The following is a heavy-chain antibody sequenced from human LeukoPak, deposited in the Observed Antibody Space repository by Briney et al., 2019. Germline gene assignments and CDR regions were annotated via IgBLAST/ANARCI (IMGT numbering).Heavy chain of an antibody. CDR1: GFTFSTYW. D-gene: IGHD3-22*01. CDR2: IKQDASEK. V-gene: IGHV3-7*01. J-gene: IGHJ4*02. CDR3: ATGNYSDRGYFDF. Sequence: GGSLRLSCAASGFTFSTYWMNWVRQAPGKGLEWVAYIKQDASEKYYVDSVKGRFTISRDNAKNSLYLQMNSLRAEDTAVYYCATGNYSDRGYFDFWGQGTLVTVSS.